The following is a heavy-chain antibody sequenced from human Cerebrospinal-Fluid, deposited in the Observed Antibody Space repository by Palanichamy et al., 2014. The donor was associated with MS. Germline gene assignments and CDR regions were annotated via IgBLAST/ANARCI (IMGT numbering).Heavy chain of an antibody. J-gene: IGHJ6*02. CDR3: AGPVWAGSPNWKPWFGVDV. V-gene: IGHV1-3*01. D-gene: IGHD1-1*01. CDR2: INVGDGNT. Sequence: QVQFVQSGAEVKKPGASVKVSCKASGYTFTDNAMHWVHQAPGQGLEWMGWINVGDGNTKYSQKFQGRVTITRDTSANTAYMALSSLRSEDTAVYYCAGPVWAGSPNWKPWFGVDVWDQGTTVTVSS. CDR1: GYTFTDNA.